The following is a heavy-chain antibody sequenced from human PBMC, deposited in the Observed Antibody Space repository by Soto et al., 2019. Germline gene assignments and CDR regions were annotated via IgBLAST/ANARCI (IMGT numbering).Heavy chain of an antibody. V-gene: IGHV2-5*02. CDR2: IYWDDDK. Sequence: SGPTLVNPTQTLTLTCTFSGFSLSTSGVGVGWIRQPPGKALEWLALIYWDDDKRYSPSLKSRLTITKDTSKNQVVLTMTNMDPVDTATYYWAHHSRITMVSNWFDPWGQGTLVTVSS. CDR3: AHHSRITMVSNWFDP. D-gene: IGHD3-10*01. J-gene: IGHJ5*02. CDR1: GFSLSTSGVG.